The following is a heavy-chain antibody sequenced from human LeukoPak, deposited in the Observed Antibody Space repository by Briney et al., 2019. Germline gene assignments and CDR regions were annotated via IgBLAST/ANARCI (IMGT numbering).Heavy chain of an antibody. J-gene: IGHJ4*02. CDR3: ARARGRWELPTPFDY. CDR2: ISSSSSTI. D-gene: IGHD1-26*01. V-gene: IGHV3-48*04. CDR1: RFTFSSYS. Sequence: GGSLRLSCAASRFTFSSYSMNWVRQAPGKGLEWVSYISSSSSTIYYADSVKSRFTISRDNAKNSLYLQMNSLRAEDTAVYYCARARGRWELPTPFDYWGQGTLVTVSS.